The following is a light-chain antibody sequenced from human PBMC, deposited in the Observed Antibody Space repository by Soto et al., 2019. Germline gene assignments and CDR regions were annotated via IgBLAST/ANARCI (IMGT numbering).Light chain of an antibody. Sequence: DIQMTQSPSTLSATAGDRVTITCRASQSISSWLAWYQHKPGKAPKLLIYDASNLDSGVPLRFSGSGSGTEFSLTISNLQPDDCATYYCQQYENYSTFGQGTRVEIK. J-gene: IGKJ1*01. CDR3: QQYENYST. CDR2: DAS. V-gene: IGKV1-5*01. CDR1: QSISSW.